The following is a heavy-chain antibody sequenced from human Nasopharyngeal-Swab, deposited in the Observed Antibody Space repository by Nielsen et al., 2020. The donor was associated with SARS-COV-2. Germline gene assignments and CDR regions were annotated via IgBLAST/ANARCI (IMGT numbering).Heavy chain of an antibody. CDR1: GFTFSDSV. D-gene: IGHD2-15*01. CDR2: IRSKGNTYAT. J-gene: IGHJ4*02. V-gene: IGHV3-73*01. CDR3: TRCGGGCYSGRDY. Sequence: GESLKISCAASGFTFSDSVIHWVRQASGKGLEWVGRIRSKGNTYATAYAASVKGRFIIFRDDPTNTAYLQMNSLKTEDTAVYYCTRCGGGCYSGRDYWGQGTLVTVSS.